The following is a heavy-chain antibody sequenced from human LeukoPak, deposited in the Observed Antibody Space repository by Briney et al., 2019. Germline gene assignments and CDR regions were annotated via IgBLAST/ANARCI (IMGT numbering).Heavy chain of an antibody. V-gene: IGHV1-2*06. J-gene: IGHJ5*02. Sequence: GASVKVSCKASGYTFTGYYMHWVRQAPGQGLEWMGRINPNSGGTNYAQKLQGRVTMTTDTSTSTAYMELRSLRSDDTAVYYCARVARLLWFGESLTASNWFDPWGQGTLVTVSS. D-gene: IGHD3-10*01. CDR1: GYTFTGYY. CDR2: INPNSGGT. CDR3: ARVARLLWFGESLTASNWFDP.